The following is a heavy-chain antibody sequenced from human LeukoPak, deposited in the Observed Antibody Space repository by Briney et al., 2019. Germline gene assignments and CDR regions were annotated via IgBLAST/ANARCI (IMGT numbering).Heavy chain of an antibody. V-gene: IGHV3-43D*03. J-gene: IGHJ4*02. CDR3: AKDTKGYYGSGAHFDY. D-gene: IGHD3-10*01. Sequence: PGGSLRLSCAASGFTFDAYAMHWVRQAPGKGLEWVSVITWGGGSTYYADSVKGRFTISRDNSENSLYLQMSSLRTDDTALYYCAKDTKGYYGSGAHFDYWGQGTLVTVSS. CDR1: GFTFDAYA. CDR2: ITWGGGST.